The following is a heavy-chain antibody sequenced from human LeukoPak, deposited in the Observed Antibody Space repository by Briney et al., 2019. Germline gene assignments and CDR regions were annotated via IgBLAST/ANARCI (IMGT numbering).Heavy chain of an antibody. V-gene: IGHV1-18*04. D-gene: IGHD3-22*01. Sequence: GASVKVPCKASGYTFSNFGISWVRQAPGQGLEWMGWISAYNGNTNYAQNLQGRVTVTTDTSTSTAYMELRSLRSGDTAVYYCARSGYHDYWGQGTLVTVSS. CDR2: ISAYNGNT. CDR1: GYTFSNFG. CDR3: ARSGYHDY. J-gene: IGHJ4*02.